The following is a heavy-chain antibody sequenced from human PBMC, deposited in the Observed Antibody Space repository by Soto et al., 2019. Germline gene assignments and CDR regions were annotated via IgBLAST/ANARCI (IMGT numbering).Heavy chain of an antibody. CDR2: ISGSGGST. Sequence: GGSLRLSCAASGFTFSSYAMSWVRQAPGKGLEWVSAISGSGGSTYYADSVKGRFTISRDNSKNTLYLQMNSLRAEDTAVYYCAKSLLRITMIVVVTQGGYFDYWGQGTLVTVS. CDR1: GFTFSSYA. V-gene: IGHV3-23*01. D-gene: IGHD3-22*01. CDR3: AKSLLRITMIVVVTQGGYFDY. J-gene: IGHJ4*02.